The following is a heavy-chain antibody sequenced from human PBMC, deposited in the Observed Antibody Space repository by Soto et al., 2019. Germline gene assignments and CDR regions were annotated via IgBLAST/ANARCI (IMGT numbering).Heavy chain of an antibody. CDR1: GYTFTGYY. CDR2: INPNSGGT. V-gene: IGHV1-2*04. D-gene: IGHD6-6*01. J-gene: IGHJ6*02. Sequence: ASVKVSCKASGYTFTGYYMHWVRQAPGQGLEWMGWINPNSGGTNYAQKFQGWVTMTRDTSISTAYMELSRLRSDDTAVYYCARDHSSFVYGMDVWGQGTTVTVSS. CDR3: ARDHSSFVYGMDV.